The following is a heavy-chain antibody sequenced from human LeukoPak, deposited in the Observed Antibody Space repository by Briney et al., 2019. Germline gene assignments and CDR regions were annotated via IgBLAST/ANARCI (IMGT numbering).Heavy chain of an antibody. D-gene: IGHD3-10*01. J-gene: IGHJ4*02. CDR2: ISSSSSNI. Sequence: GGPLRLSCVASGFTFSSYSMNWVRQAPGKGLEWVSHISSSSSNIYYADSVKGRFTISRDNAKNSLYLQMDSLRAEDTAVYYCARDRGSITLVRGVNYYWGQGTLVTVSS. CDR1: GFTFSSYS. CDR3: ARDRGSITLVRGVNYY. V-gene: IGHV3-48*04.